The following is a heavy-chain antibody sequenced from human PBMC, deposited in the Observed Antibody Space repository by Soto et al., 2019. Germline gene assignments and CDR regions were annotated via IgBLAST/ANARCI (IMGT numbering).Heavy chain of an antibody. V-gene: IGHV4-34*01. CDR1: GGSSSGYY. Sequence: SETLSLTCAVYGGSSSGYYWSWIRQPPGKGLEWIGEINPSGVSNYNPSLKSRVSVSVDTSKNQFSLRLSSVTAADTAVYYCARGCQNYGSTYWGYWGQGTPVTVSS. D-gene: IGHD3-10*01. J-gene: IGHJ4*02. CDR2: INPSGVS. CDR3: ARGCQNYGSTYWGY.